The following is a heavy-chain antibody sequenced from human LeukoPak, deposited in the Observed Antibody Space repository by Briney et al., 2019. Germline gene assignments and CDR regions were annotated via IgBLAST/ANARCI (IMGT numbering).Heavy chain of an antibody. Sequence: PGGSLRLSCAASGFTFSSYEMNWVRQAPGKGLEWVSYISSSGSTIYYADSVKGRFTISRDNAKNSLYLQMNSLRAEDTAVYYCARDEAGNWFDPWGQGTLVTASS. CDR1: GFTFSSYE. V-gene: IGHV3-48*03. D-gene: IGHD6-19*01. CDR3: ARDEAGNWFDP. J-gene: IGHJ5*02. CDR2: ISSSGSTI.